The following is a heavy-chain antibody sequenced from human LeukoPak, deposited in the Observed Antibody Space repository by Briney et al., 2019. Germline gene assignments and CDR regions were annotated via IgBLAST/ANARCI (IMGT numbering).Heavy chain of an antibody. CDR1: GYTFTSYY. CDR2: INPSGGST. CDR3: ARADSFFVRLGYCSGGSCYPFDY. J-gene: IGHJ4*02. V-gene: IGHV1-46*01. D-gene: IGHD2-15*01. Sequence: GASVKVSCKASGYTFTSYYMHWVRQAPGQGLEWMGIINPSGGSTSYAQKFQGRVTMTRDMSTSTVYMELSSLRSDDTAVYYCARADSFFVRLGYCSGGSCYPFDYWGQGTLVTVSS.